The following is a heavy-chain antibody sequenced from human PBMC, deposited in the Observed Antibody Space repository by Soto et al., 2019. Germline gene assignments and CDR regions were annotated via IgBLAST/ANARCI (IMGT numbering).Heavy chain of an antibody. Sequence: EVQLLESGGGLVQPGGSLRLSCAASGFTFSSYAMTWVRQAQGKGLEWVSTFTGSGGSTYYADSVKGRFTISRDDSKSTLSLQMNSLRAEATAVYSCDKGGGRSRADAFDIWGQGTVVTVSS. V-gene: IGHV3-23*01. CDR2: FTGSGGST. CDR1: GFTFSSYA. D-gene: IGHD3-16*01. CDR3: DKGGGRSRADAFDI. J-gene: IGHJ3*02.